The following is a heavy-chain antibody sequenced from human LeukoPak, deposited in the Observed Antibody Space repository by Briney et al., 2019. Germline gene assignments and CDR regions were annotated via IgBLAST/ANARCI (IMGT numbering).Heavy chain of an antibody. CDR1: GFTFSSYW. D-gene: IGHD6-13*01. Sequence: GSLRLSCAASGFTFSSYWMSWVRQAPGKGLEWIGEINHSGSTNYNPSLKSRVTISVDTSKNQFSLKLSSVTAADTAVYYCARGSSSWYTPRRGWFDPWGQGTLVTVSS. V-gene: IGHV4-34*01. CDR2: INHSGST. J-gene: IGHJ5*02. CDR3: ARGSSSWYTPRRGWFDP.